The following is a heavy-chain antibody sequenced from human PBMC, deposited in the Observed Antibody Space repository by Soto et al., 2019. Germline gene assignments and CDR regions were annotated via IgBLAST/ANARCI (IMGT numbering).Heavy chain of an antibody. CDR2: ISAGNGNT. V-gene: IGHV1-3*01. J-gene: IGHJ6*02. CDR1: GYTFTNYA. Sequence: ASVKVSCKASGYTFTNYAMHWVRQAPGQRLEWMGWISAGNGNTEYSQSFQGRVTITRDTSASTAYMELSSLRSEDTAVYYCTRTVNYYYGMDIWGQGTTVTVSS. CDR3: TRTVNYYYGMDI.